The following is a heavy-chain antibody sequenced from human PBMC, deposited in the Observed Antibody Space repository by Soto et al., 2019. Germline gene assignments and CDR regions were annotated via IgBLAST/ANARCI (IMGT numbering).Heavy chain of an antibody. Sequence: GASVKVSCKASGYTFTSYGISWVRQAPGQGLEWMGWISAYNGNTNYAQKLQGRVTMTTDTSTSTAYMELRSLRSDDTAVYYCARDAADCSSTSCQGGEAFDIWGQGTMVTVSS. CDR2: ISAYNGNT. CDR3: ARDAADCSSTSCQGGEAFDI. V-gene: IGHV1-18*01. J-gene: IGHJ3*02. D-gene: IGHD2-2*01. CDR1: GYTFTSYG.